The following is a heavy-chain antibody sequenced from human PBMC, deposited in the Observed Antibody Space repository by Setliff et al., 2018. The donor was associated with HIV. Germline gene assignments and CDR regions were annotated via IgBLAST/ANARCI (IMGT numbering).Heavy chain of an antibody. CDR3: ARRDGYSYGFYFDY. Sequence: PSETLSLTCALHGGSFSDYYWSWIRQPPGMGLEWIGEVNRGRRTNYNSSLKSRVTISIDTSRNQFSLTVSSVTAADTAVYYCARRDGYSYGFYFDYWGQGTLVTVSS. V-gene: IGHV4-34*01. J-gene: IGHJ4*02. CDR1: GGSFSDYY. CDR2: VNRGRRT. D-gene: IGHD5-18*01.